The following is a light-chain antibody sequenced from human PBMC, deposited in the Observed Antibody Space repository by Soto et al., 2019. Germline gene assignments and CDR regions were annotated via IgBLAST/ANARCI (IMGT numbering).Light chain of an antibody. Sequence: IVLTQSPATLSVSPGEKATLSCRASQSISSNLAWYQQKPGQAPRLFMYGASTRATAIPARFSGSGSGTEFTLNITSLQAEDIAVYYCQQYETWRVWTFGQGTKVEI. J-gene: IGKJ1*01. V-gene: IGKV3-15*01. CDR2: GAS. CDR3: QQYETWRVWT. CDR1: QSISSN.